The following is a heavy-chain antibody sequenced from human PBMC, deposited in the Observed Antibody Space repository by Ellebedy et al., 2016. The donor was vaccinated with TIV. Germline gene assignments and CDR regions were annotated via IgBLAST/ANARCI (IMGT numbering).Heavy chain of an antibody. J-gene: IGHJ4*02. CDR1: GFTFTSSA. CDR3: ARVRDIVVEFDY. V-gene: IGHV1-58*02. D-gene: IGHD2-2*01. CDR2: IVVGSGNT. Sequence: SVKVSCXASGFTFTSSAMQWVRQARGQRLEWIGWIVVGSGNTNYAQKFQERVTITRDMSTSTAYMELSSLRSEDTAVYYCARVRDIVVEFDYWGQGTLVTVSS.